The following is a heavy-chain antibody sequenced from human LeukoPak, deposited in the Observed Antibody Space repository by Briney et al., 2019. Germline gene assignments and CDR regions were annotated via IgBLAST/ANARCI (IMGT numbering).Heavy chain of an antibody. J-gene: IGHJ4*02. D-gene: IGHD1-26*01. Sequence: TSETLSLTCTVSGGSISSSNYYWGWIRQPPGKGLEWIGSIYYSGSTYYSPSLKSRVTISVDTSKNQFSLRLNSVTAADTAMYFCVKSGGYGLIDYWGQGTLVTVSS. V-gene: IGHV4-39*01. CDR2: IYYSGST. CDR1: GGSISSSNYY. CDR3: VKSGGYGLIDY.